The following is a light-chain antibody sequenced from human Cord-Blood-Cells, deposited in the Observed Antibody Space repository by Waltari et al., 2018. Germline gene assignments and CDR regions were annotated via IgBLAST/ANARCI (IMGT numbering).Light chain of an antibody. V-gene: IGKV2-28*01. J-gene: IGKJ2*01. Sequence: DIVMTQSPPSLLVTAGERASISCRSSQSLLHSNGYNYLDWYLQKPGQSPQLLIYLGSNRASGVPDRFSGSGSGTDFTLKISRVEADDVGVYYCMQALQTPYTFGQGTKLEIK. CDR2: LGS. CDR1: QSLLHSNGYNY. CDR3: MQALQTPYT.